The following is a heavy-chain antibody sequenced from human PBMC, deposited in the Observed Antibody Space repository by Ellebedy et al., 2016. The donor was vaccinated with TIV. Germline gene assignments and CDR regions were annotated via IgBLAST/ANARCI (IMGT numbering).Heavy chain of an antibody. Sequence: MPSETLSLTCTVSGGSLSGYYWGWIRQPPGKGLEWIGSIYYSGSTYYNPSLKSRVTISVDTSKNQFSLKLSSVTAADTAVYYCARQPAAGSSSWYSSYYYYYYGMDVWGQGTTVTVSS. CDR2: IYYSGST. J-gene: IGHJ6*02. CDR1: GGSLSGYY. V-gene: IGHV4-39*01. D-gene: IGHD6-13*01. CDR3: ARQPAAGSSSWYSSYYYYYYGMDV.